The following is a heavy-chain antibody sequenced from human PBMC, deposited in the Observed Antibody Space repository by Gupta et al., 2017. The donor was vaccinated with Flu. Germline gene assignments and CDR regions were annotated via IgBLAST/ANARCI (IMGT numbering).Heavy chain of an antibody. J-gene: IGHJ6*03. Sequence: QVQLVESGGGVVQPGRSLRLSCAASGFTFSSYAMHWVRQAPGKGLEWVAVISYDGSNKYYADSVKGRFTISRDNSKNTLYLQMNSLRAEDTAVYYCARGFIPYYYMDVWGKGTTVTVSS. V-gene: IGHV3-30-3*01. CDR1: GFTFSSYA. CDR2: ISYDGSNK. CDR3: ARGFIPYYYMDV. D-gene: IGHD2-2*02.